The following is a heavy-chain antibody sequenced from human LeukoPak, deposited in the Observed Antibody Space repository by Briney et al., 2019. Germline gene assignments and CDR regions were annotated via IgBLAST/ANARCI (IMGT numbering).Heavy chain of an antibody. J-gene: IGHJ4*02. CDR1: GGSISSSSYY. D-gene: IGHD5-18*01. V-gene: IGHV4-39*07. Sequence: PSETLSLTCTVSGGSISSSSYYWGWIRQPPGKGLEWIGEINHSGSTNYNPSLKSRVTISVDTSKNQFSLKLSSVTAADTAVYYCARAKRGYSYGMFDYWGQGTLVTVSS. CDR2: INHSGST. CDR3: ARAKRGYSYGMFDY.